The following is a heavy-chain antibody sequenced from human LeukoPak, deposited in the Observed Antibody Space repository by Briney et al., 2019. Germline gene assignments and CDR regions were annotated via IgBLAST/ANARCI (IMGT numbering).Heavy chain of an antibody. V-gene: IGHV3-74*03. CDR1: GFTFSSYW. CDR3: ARVDVLSGG. CDR2: INGDGTST. J-gene: IGHJ4*02. D-gene: IGHD2-8*01. Sequence: GRSLRLSCAASGFTFSSYWMHWVRQAPGKGLVWVSRINGDGTSTTYADSVKGRFTISRDNAKNTLYLQMNSLRAEDTAVYYCARVDVLSGGWGQGTLVTVSS.